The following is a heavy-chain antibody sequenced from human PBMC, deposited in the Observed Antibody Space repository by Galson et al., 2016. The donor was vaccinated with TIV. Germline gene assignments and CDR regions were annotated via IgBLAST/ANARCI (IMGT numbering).Heavy chain of an antibody. Sequence: SLRLSCAASGFSIGHHGMHWVRQAPGKGLECVAGLYFDASDTYYGDSVKGRFTISRDNSKNTLYLQMHSLRPDDTAVYYCARQWLKDYYGMDVWGPGTTVTVSS. CDR2: LYFDASDT. J-gene: IGHJ6*02. V-gene: IGHV3-33*01. CDR1: GFSIGHHG. D-gene: IGHD6-19*01. CDR3: ARQWLKDYYGMDV.